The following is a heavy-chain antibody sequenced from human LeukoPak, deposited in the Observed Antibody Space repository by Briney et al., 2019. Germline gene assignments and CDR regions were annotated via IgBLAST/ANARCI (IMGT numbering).Heavy chain of an antibody. CDR1: GFTFSSYG. D-gene: IGHD4-23*01. J-gene: IGHJ4*02. Sequence: PGGSLRLSCAASGFTFSSYGMHWVRQAPGKGLEWVAFIRYDGSNKYYADSVKGRFTISRDNSKNTLYLQMNSLRTEDTAVYYCARVSRWRGYPLDYWGQGTLVTVSS. CDR3: ARVSRWRGYPLDY. CDR2: IRYDGSNK. V-gene: IGHV3-30*02.